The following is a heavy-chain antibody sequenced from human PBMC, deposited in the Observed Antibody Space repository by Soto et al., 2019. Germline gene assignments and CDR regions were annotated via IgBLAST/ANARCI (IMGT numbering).Heavy chain of an antibody. CDR1: GFTFNLYA. J-gene: IGHJ4*02. D-gene: IGHD2-21*02. CDR3: ARGINFGGNSRAFDS. V-gene: IGHV3-23*01. Sequence: EVQLLESGGGLVQPGGSLKLSCAASGFTFNLYAMMWVRQAPGKGLEWVSVIGGIDGNTYYAESVKGRFTISRDNSKNTLYLQMNSLRAEATAVYYCARGINFGGNSRAFDSWGQGTLVTVSS. CDR2: IGGIDGNT.